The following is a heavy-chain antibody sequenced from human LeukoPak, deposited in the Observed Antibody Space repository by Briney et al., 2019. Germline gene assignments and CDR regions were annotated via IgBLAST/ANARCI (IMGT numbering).Heavy chain of an antibody. V-gene: IGHV1-18*01. Sequence: ASVKVSCKASGYNFRNYGIGWVRQAPCQGLEWMGWITAGNGNTNYAQKVQGRVTMTTDTSTSTAYMELRSLRSDDTAVYFCARDSARGYSYGYNAFDIWGQGTMVTVSS. CDR1: GYNFRNYG. CDR3: ARDSARGYSYGYNAFDI. D-gene: IGHD5-18*01. CDR2: ITAGNGNT. J-gene: IGHJ3*02.